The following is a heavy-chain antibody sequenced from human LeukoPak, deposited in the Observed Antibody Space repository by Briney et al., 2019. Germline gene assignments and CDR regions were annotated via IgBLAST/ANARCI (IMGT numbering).Heavy chain of an antibody. J-gene: IGHJ6*02. D-gene: IGHD1-1*01. V-gene: IGHV4-59*01. CDR1: GGSIRSYY. CDR2: IYYSGST. CDR3: ARDRTGTTPYYYGMDV. Sequence: SETLSLTCTVSGGSIRSYYWSWIRQPPGKGLEWIGHIYYSGSTNYNPSLKSRVTVSVDTSKNQSSLKLSSVTAADTAVYYCARDRTGTTPYYYGMDVWGQGTTVTVSS.